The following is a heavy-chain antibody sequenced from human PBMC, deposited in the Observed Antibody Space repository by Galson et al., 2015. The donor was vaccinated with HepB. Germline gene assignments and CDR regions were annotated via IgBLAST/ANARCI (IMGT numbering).Heavy chain of an antibody. J-gene: IGHJ4*02. V-gene: IGHV1-3*01. CDR3: ARGSVSSSWYVALTY. CDR1: GYTFTSYA. Sequence: SVKVSCKASGYTFTSYAMHWVRQAPGQRLEWMGWINAGNGNTKYSQKFQGRVTITRDTSASTAYMELSSLRSEDTAVYYCARGSVSSSWYVALTYWGQGTLVTVSS. CDR2: INAGNGNT. D-gene: IGHD6-13*01.